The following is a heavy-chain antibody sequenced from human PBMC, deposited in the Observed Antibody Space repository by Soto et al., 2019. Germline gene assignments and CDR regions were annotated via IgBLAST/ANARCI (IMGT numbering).Heavy chain of an antibody. J-gene: IGHJ4*02. CDR3: ARVRYDRSGFDH. V-gene: IGHV4-4*02. CDR2: ISHSGIT. D-gene: IGHD3-22*01. Sequence: QVQLQESGPGLVRPSGALSVTCAVSGDSISRSHWWSWVRQSPGKGLEWIVEISHSGITNYNPSLTSRVTISGDKSKNQLSLKLTSVTAADTAVYYCARVRYDRSGFDHWGQGTLVSVSS. CDR1: GDSISRSHW.